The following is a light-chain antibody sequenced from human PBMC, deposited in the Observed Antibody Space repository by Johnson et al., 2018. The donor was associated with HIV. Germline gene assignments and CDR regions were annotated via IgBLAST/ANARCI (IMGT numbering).Light chain of an antibody. V-gene: IGLV1-51*01. CDR2: DNN. Sequence: QSVLTQPPSVSAAPGQKVTISCSGSNSNIGNNYVSWYQQLPGTAPKLLIYDNNKRPSGIPDRFSASKSGTSATLAITGLQTGDEADYYCGTWDSSLSVYVFGTGTKVTVL. J-gene: IGLJ1*01. CDR1: NSNIGNNY. CDR3: GTWDSSLSVYV.